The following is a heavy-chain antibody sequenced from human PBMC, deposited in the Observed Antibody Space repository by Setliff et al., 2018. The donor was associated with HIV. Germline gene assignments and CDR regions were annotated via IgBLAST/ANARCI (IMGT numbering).Heavy chain of an antibody. CDR1: GLSVGDNY. V-gene: IGHV3-66*01. D-gene: IGHD3-10*01. CDR3: ARDRVISVRGVLRSTFDP. CDR2: IYPGGAS. J-gene: IGHJ5*02. Sequence: AGGSLRLSCVASGLSVGDNYVAWVRLAPGRGLEWVSVIYPGGASFYSDSVKGRFIISRDISANRVYLQMNSLRDDDTAMYYCARDRVISVRGVLRSTFDPWGRGTQVTVSS.